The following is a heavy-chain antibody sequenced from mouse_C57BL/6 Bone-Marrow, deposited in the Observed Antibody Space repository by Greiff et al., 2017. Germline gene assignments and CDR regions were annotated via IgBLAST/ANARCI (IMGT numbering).Heavy chain of an antibody. Sequence: EVQLQQSGPELVKPGASVKISCKASGYTFTDYYMNWVKQSHGKSLEWIGDINPNNGGTSYNQKFKGKATLTVDKSSSTAYMELRSLTSEDSAVYYGAREDYGNYPYAMDYWGQGTSVTVSS. V-gene: IGHV1-26*01. D-gene: IGHD2-1*01. CDR2: INPNNGGT. CDR1: GYTFTDYY. CDR3: AREDYGNYPYAMDY. J-gene: IGHJ4*01.